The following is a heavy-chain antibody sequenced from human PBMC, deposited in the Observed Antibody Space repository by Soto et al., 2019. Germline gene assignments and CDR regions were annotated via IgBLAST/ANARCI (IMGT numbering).Heavy chain of an antibody. V-gene: IGHV1-69*12. CDR2: INPISGSA. CDR3: ARGRIALAGIFYFDY. CDR1: GGTFSNYA. D-gene: IGHD6-19*01. Sequence: QVQLVQSGAEVKKPGSSVKISCKDSGGTFSNYAISWVRQAPGQGLEWLGGINPISGSAHYAHKFQGIVLCTAHESTSNVPMRLSSLRSEDTAVYYGARGRIALAGIFYFDYWGQRALVTVSS. J-gene: IGHJ4*02.